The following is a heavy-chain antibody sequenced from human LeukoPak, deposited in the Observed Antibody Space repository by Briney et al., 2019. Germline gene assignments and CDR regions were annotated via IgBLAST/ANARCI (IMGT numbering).Heavy chain of an antibody. V-gene: IGHV1-69*05. CDR2: IIPIFGTA. D-gene: IGHD6-13*01. J-gene: IGHJ4*02. CDR3: ARGLAAAEDDY. Sequence: GASVKVSCKASGGTFSSYAISWVRQAPGQGLEWMGGIIPIFGTANYAQKFQGRVTMTRDTSTSTVYMELSSLRSEDTAVYYCARGLAAAEDDYWGQGTLVTVSS. CDR1: GGTFSSYA.